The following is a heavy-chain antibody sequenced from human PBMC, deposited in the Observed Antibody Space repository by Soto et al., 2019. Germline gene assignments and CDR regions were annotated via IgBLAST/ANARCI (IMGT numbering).Heavy chain of an antibody. CDR1: GGSISSSSYY. V-gene: IGHV4-39*01. CDR2: IYYSGST. D-gene: IGHD7-27*01. Sequence: SETLSLTCTVSGGSISSSSYYWGWIRQPPGKGLEWIGSIYYSGSTYYNPSLKSRVTISVDTSKNQFSLKLSSVTAADTAVYYCARLLMGIFAFDIWGQGTMVTVSS. J-gene: IGHJ3*02. CDR3: ARLLMGIFAFDI.